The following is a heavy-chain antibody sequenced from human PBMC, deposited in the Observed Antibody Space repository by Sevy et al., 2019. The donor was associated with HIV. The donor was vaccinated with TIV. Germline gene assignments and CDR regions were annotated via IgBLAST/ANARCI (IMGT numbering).Heavy chain of an antibody. CDR3: AREGCTRPHDH. D-gene: IGHD2-8*01. V-gene: IGHV3-23*01. Sequence: GGSLRLSCVASGFNFNIYSMSWVRQAPGKGLEWVSTLSFGCGRINHADSVQGRSTMSRDDSKKTVYLEMNSLRAEDTAVYCCAREGCTRPHDHWGQGTLVTVSS. J-gene: IGHJ4*02. CDR2: LSFGCGRI. CDR1: GFNFNIYS.